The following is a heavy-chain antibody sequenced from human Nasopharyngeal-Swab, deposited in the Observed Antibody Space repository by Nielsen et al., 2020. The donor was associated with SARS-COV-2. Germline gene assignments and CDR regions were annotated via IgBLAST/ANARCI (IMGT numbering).Heavy chain of an antibody. CDR3: ARGRNGYNYVNDY. J-gene: IGHJ4*02. V-gene: IGHV1-8*01. CDR2: MNPRSGNT. Sequence: ASVQVSCKASGYTFTSYDFNWVRQATGQGLEWMGWMNPRSGNTGYAQKFQGRVTMTRNTSISTVYMELSSLRSEDTAVYYCARGRNGYNYVNDYWGQGTLVTVSS. D-gene: IGHD5-24*01. CDR1: GYTFTSYD.